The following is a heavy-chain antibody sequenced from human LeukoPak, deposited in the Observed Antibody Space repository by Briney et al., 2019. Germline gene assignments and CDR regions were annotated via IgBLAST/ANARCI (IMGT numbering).Heavy chain of an antibody. Sequence: SETLSLTCAVYGGSFSGYYWSWIRQPPGEGLEWIGEINHSGSTNYNPSLKSRVTISVDTSKNQFSLKLSSVTAADTAVYFCASPRGDDSGGYYTWYFHHWGQGILVTVSS. J-gene: IGHJ1*01. CDR2: INHSGST. V-gene: IGHV4-34*01. CDR1: GGSFSGYY. CDR3: ASPRGDDSGGYYTWYFHH. D-gene: IGHD3-22*01.